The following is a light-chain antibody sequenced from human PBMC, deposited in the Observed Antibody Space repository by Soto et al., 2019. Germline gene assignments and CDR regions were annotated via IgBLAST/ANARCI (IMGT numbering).Light chain of an antibody. CDR1: RGHSNYV. V-gene: IGLV4-69*01. J-gene: IGLJ2*01. CDR3: QTWDTGIRV. CDR2: LNSDGSH. Sequence: QPVLTQSPSASASLGASVKLTCTLSRGHSNYVIAWHQQQPEKGPRYLMKLNSDGSHSKGDGIPDRFSGSSSGAERYLTISSLQSEDEADYYCQTWDTGIRVFGGGTKVTVL.